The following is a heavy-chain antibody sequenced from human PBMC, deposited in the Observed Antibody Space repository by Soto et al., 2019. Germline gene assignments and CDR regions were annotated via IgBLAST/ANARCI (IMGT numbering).Heavy chain of an antibody. D-gene: IGHD1-26*01. Sequence: SVKVSCKASGGTFSSYAISWVRQAPGQGLEWMGGIIPIFGTANYAQKFQGRVTITADESTSTAYMELSSLRSEDTAVYYCARDLRSGSYPNWFDPWGQGTLVTVSS. J-gene: IGHJ5*02. CDR2: IIPIFGTA. V-gene: IGHV1-69*13. CDR1: GGTFSSYA. CDR3: ARDLRSGSYPNWFDP.